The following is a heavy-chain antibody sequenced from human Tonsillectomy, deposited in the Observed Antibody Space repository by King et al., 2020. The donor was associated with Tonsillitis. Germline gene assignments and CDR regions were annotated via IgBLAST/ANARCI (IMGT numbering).Heavy chain of an antibody. CDR3: ARERLYSSGWGIDY. Sequence: VQLVESGGGVVQPGRSLSLSCAASGFSFSSNGMHWVRQAPGKGLEWGAVISFDGSNKNYADSVKGRFTISRDNSNNTLFLHMNSLRAEDTAVYYCARERLYSSGWGIDYWGQGALLSVSS. J-gene: IGHJ4*02. V-gene: IGHV3-33*05. CDR1: GFSFSSNG. CDR2: ISFDGSNK. D-gene: IGHD6-19*01.